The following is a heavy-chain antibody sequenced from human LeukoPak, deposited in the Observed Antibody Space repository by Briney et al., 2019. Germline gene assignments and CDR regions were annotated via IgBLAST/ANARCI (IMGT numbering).Heavy chain of an antibody. Sequence: GGSLRLSCAASRFTFSTYSMNWVRQAPGKGLEWVSSITSSSIYIYYADSVKGRFIISRDNAKDSLYLQMNSLRVEDTAVYYCLRGDRRDYWGQGTLVTVSS. CDR1: RFTFSTYS. J-gene: IGHJ4*02. V-gene: IGHV3-21*06. CDR2: ITSSSIYI. CDR3: LRGDRRDY.